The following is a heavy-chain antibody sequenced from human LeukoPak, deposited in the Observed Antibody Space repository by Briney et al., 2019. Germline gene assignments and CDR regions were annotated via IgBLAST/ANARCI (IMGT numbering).Heavy chain of an antibody. CDR1: GFTFSSYW. J-gene: IGHJ4*02. Sequence: GGSLRLSCAASGFTFSSYWMSWVRQAPGKGLEGVANIKQDGSEKYYVDSVKGRFTISRDNAKNSLYLQMNSLRAEDTAVYYCARVVYYYDSSGYWPLDYWGQGTLVTASS. CDR3: ARVVYYYDSSGYWPLDY. CDR2: IKQDGSEK. D-gene: IGHD3-22*01. V-gene: IGHV3-7*01.